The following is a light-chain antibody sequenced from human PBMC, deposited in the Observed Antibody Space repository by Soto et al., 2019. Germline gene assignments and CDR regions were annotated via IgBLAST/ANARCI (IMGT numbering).Light chain of an antibody. Sequence: QSALTQPASVSGSPGQSITISCTGTRSEVGSYNLVSWYQQHPGRAPKLLISEVTKRPSGISARFSGSKSGATASLTISGLQTEDEAVYFCCSFAGRDTPYVFGTGTKVTVL. CDR1: RSEVGSYNL. CDR3: CSFAGRDTPYV. J-gene: IGLJ1*01. V-gene: IGLV2-23*02. CDR2: EVT.